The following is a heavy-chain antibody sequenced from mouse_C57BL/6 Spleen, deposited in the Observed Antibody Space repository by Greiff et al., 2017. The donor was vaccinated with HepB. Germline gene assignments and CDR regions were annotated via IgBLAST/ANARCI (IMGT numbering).Heavy chain of an antibody. CDR3: ARLIITTVEPFDY. D-gene: IGHD1-1*01. Sequence: VQLQQSGPELVKPGASVKISCKASGYTFTDYYMNWVKQSHGKSLEWIGDINPNNGGTSYNQKFKGKATLTVDKSSSTAYMELRSLTSEDSAVYCCARLIITTVEPFDYWGQGTTLTVSS. V-gene: IGHV1-26*01. J-gene: IGHJ2*01. CDR2: INPNNGGT. CDR1: GYTFTDYY.